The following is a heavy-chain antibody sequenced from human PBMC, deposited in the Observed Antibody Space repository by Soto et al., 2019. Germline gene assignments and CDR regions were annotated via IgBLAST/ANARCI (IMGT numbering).Heavy chain of an antibody. CDR3: AREGDFWSGYSYYYFDY. J-gene: IGHJ4*02. CDR1: GDTITSYA. V-gene: IGHV1-3*01. Sequence: GASVKASCKASGDTITSYAMHWVRQAPEQRLEWMGWINAGNGNTKYSQKFQGRVTITRDTSASTAYMELSSLRSEDTAVYYCAREGDFWSGYSYYYFDYWGQGTLVTVSS. D-gene: IGHD3-3*01. CDR2: INAGNGNT.